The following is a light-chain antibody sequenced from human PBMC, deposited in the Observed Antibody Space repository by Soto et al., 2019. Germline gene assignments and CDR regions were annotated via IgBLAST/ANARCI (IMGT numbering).Light chain of an antibody. J-gene: IGKJ5*01. Sequence: DIQMTQSPSSLSASVGDRVTITCQASQDISNYLNWYQQKPGKAPKLLIYDASNLETGVPSRFSGSGSGTEFTFTISSLQPEDIATYYCQQYDNLPITFGQGTGLEIK. V-gene: IGKV1-33*01. CDR2: DAS. CDR3: QQYDNLPIT. CDR1: QDISNY.